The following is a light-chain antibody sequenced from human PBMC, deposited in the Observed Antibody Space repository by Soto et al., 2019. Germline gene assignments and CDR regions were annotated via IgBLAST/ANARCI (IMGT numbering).Light chain of an antibody. CDR3: QQYNSWPRT. CDR2: DAS. J-gene: IGKJ1*01. Sequence: DIQMTQSPSTLSASVGDTVTVTCRASQSVSGWLAWYQQKPGEAPKLLIYDASSLQSGVPSRFSGSGSGTEFTLTITSLQSEDFAVYYCQQYNSWPRTFGQGTKVDI. V-gene: IGKV1-5*01. CDR1: QSVSGW.